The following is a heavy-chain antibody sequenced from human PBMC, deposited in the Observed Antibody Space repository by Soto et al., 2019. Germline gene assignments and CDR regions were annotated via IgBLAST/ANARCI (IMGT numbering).Heavy chain of an antibody. Sequence: EVQLLESGGGLVQPGGSLRLSCAASGFTFSTYAMSWVRQAPGNGLEWVSAISGSGGSIHYADSVKGRFTISRDNSKNTLYLQMNSLRDEDTAVYHCVKGYWKGDVWGQGTTFTVSS. CDR2: ISGSGGSI. D-gene: IGHD1-1*01. CDR1: GFTFSTYA. J-gene: IGHJ6*02. V-gene: IGHV3-23*01. CDR3: VKGYWKGDV.